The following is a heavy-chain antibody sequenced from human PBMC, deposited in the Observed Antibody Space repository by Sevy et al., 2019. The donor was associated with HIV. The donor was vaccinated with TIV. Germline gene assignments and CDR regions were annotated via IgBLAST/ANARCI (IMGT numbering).Heavy chain of an antibody. Sequence: GGSLRLSCAASGFTLSSYGMHWVRQAPGKGLEWVAVIRYDGSNKYYADSVKGRFTNTRDNSKNTRYLQMNGLRAEDTAVYYCARDRLGITISAEWGGGMDVWGQGTTVTVSS. V-gene: IGHV3-33*01. J-gene: IGHJ6*02. CDR1: GFTLSSYG. CDR3: ARDRLGITISAEWGGGMDV. D-gene: IGHD3-3*01. CDR2: IRYDGSNK.